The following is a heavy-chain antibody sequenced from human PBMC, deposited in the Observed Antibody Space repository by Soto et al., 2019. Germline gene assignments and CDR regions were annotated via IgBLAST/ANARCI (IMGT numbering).Heavy chain of an antibody. J-gene: IGHJ6*02. CDR1: GLTFSSYW. Sequence: EVQLVESGGGLVQPGGSLRLSCAASGLTFSSYWMHWVRQAPGKGLVWVSRINSDGSSTSYADSVRGRFTISRDNAKNTLYLQMNSLRAEDTAVYYCARGPAGYYYYGMDVWGQGTTVTVSS. CDR2: INSDGSST. V-gene: IGHV3-74*01. CDR3: ARGPAGYYYYGMDV.